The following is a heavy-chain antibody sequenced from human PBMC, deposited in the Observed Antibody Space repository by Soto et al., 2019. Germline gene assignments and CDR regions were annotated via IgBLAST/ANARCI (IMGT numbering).Heavy chain of an antibody. CDR2: ISAYNGDT. CDR3: ARCGLPDPVVVVGHTPFDP. CDR1: GYTFTNYD. V-gene: IGHV1-18*01. D-gene: IGHD2-15*01. Sequence: QVQLVQSGAEVKKPGASVKVSCKASGYTFTNYDINWVRQAPGQGLEWMGWISAYNGDTNYAQKLQGRVTMTTVPSTSTAYRELRSLRSDDTAVYYCARCGLPDPVVVVGHTPFDPWGQGTLVTVSS. J-gene: IGHJ5*02.